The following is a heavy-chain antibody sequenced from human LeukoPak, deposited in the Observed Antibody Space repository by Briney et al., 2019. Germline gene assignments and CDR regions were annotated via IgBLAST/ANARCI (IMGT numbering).Heavy chain of an antibody. V-gene: IGHV1-69*13. D-gene: IGHD3-22*01. CDR1: GGTFSSYA. Sequence: ASVKVSCKASGGTFSSYAISWMHQAPGQGLEWMGGIIPIFGTANYAQKFQGRVTITADESTSTAYMELSSLRSEDTAVYYCARGRSVVSYYSDSSGYHNDGSAAFDIWGQGTMVTVSS. CDR2: IIPIFGTA. J-gene: IGHJ3*02. CDR3: ARGRSVVSYYSDSSGYHNDGSAAFDI.